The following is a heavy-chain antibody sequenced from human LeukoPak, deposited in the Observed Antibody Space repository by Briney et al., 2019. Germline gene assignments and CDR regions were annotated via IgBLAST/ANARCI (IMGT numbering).Heavy chain of an antibody. CDR1: GYTFTGYY. CDR2: INPNSGGT. CDR3: ARDGYSGRFDP. V-gene: IGHV1-2*02. Sequence: ASVKVSCKTSGYTFTGYYIHWVRQAPGQGLEWMGWINPNSGGTNFAQKFQGRATMTRDTSISTAYMELSRLRSDDTAVYYCARDGYSGRFDPWGQGTLVTVSS. J-gene: IGHJ5*02. D-gene: IGHD5-12*01.